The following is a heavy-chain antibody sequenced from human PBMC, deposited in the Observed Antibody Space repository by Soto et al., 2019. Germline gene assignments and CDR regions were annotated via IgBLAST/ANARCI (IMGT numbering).Heavy chain of an antibody. J-gene: IGHJ1*01. Sequence: RASLKVSCNASGYTFTHYHVYWVRQAPGRGLEWLGMINPSGGSTTYAQNLQGRVTMTRDTSTNTVYMELSSLRSEDTAVYYCAREAINSSGYSRYFQHWGQGTLVTVSS. CDR1: GYTFTHYH. V-gene: IGHV1-46*01. D-gene: IGHD3-22*01. CDR2: INPSGGST. CDR3: AREAINSSGYSRYFQH.